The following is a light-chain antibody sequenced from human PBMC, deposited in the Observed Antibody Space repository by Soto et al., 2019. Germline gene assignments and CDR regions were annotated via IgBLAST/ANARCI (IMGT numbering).Light chain of an antibody. J-gene: IGKJ4*01. CDR1: RTIDTY. Sequence: DIVMTQSPAFVSASLGERVTLSCRASRTIDTYLAWFQHRLGQPPRLLIFGASVRAPGVPPRFSGGGSGTEFTLTINSLQSEDFAVYFCQQYDGWPPGTFGGGTTVEI. CDR3: QQYDGWPPGT. CDR2: GAS. V-gene: IGKV3-15*01.